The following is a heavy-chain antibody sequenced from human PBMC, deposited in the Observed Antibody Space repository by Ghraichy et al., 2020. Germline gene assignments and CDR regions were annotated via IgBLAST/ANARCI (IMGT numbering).Heavy chain of an antibody. D-gene: IGHD3-3*01. V-gene: IGHV3-49*04. CDR2: IRSKTYGETT. Sequence: GGSLRLSCTASGFTFSDHAMSWVRQAPGKGLEWVGFIRSKTYGETTEYGAAVKGRFNISRDDSKNVAYLQMNSLKTEDTAVYYCGRENVVRVLERANYYGMDVWGQGTTVTVSS. J-gene: IGHJ6*02. CDR3: GRENVVRVLERANYYGMDV. CDR1: GFTFSDHA.